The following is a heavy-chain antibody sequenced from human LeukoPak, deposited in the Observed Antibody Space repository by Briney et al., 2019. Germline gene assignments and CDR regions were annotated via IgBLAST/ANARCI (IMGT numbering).Heavy chain of an antibody. V-gene: IGHV4-39*01. CDR2: IYYSGST. CDR3: ASHRGGRVIGYFQH. Sequence: SETLSLPCTVSGGSIRSSSYYWGWIRQPPGKGLEWIGSIYYSGSTYYNPSLKSRVTISVDTSKNQFSLKLRSVTAADTAVDYCASHRGGRVIGYFQHWGQGTLVTVSS. J-gene: IGHJ1*01. D-gene: IGHD3-10*01. CDR1: GGSIRSSSYY.